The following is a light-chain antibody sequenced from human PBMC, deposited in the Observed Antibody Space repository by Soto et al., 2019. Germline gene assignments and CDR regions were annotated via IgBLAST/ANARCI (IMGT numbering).Light chain of an antibody. V-gene: IGLV2-14*01. CDR1: SSYVGGYRY. CDR2: DVS. J-gene: IGLJ1*01. Sequence: QSALTQPASVSGSPGQSITISCTGTSSYVGGYRYVSWYQQHPGKAPKLMIYDVSNRPSGVSNRFSGSKSGNTASLTISGLQAEDEADYYCSSYTSSSRYVFGSGTKLTVL. CDR3: SSYTSSSRYV.